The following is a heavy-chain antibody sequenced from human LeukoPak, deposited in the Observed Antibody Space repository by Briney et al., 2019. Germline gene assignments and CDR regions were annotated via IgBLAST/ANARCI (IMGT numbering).Heavy chain of an antibody. Sequence: SETLSLTCTISGDSINSYHWSWLRQPPGSKLEWIGYFYYSGVTNYNPSLKSRVTMSLDTSKKQFSLKVNSVTAADTAVYYCARDLRGTSAMDVWGKGTTVTVSS. CDR3: ARDLRGTSAMDV. CDR2: FYYSGVT. D-gene: IGHD2-2*01. CDR1: GDSINSYH. V-gene: IGHV4-59*01. J-gene: IGHJ6*03.